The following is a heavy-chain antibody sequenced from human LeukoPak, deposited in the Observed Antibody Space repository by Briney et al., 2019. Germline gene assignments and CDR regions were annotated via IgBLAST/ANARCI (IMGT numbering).Heavy chain of an antibody. CDR2: INTDGTVT. J-gene: IGHJ4*02. Sequence: RGSARLSCAASRFTLSKYWMLWVPQAPGTGLESVSRINTDGTVTTYADSVKGRFTVSRDNADNTMFLQMNSVRDEDTAVYYCATKQWLAPPPDSWGQGTPVTVSS. V-gene: IGHV3-74*01. CDR3: ATKQWLAPPPDS. CDR1: RFTLSKYW. D-gene: IGHD6-19*01.